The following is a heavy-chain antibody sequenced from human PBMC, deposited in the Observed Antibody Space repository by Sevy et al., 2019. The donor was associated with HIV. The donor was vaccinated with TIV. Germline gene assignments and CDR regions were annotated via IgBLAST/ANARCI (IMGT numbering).Heavy chain of an antibody. CDR2: IWYDGSKI. D-gene: IGHD5-12*01. CDR3: AKGGPNSGYDYYFDY. J-gene: IGHJ4*02. CDR1: GFTFSNYA. Sequence: GGSLGLSCVASGFTFSNYAMHWVRQAPGKGLECVALIWYDGSKIFYADSVKGRFTISRDNSESTLYLQMNSLRAEDTALYHCAKGGPNSGYDYYFDYWGQGTLVTVSS. V-gene: IGHV3-33*06.